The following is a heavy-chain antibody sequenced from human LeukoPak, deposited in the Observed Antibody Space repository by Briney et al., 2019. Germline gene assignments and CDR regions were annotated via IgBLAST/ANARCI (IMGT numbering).Heavy chain of an antibody. J-gene: IGHJ2*01. V-gene: IGHV1-3*01. CDR1: GYTFTSYA. D-gene: IGHD6-13*01. CDR2: INAGNGNT. CDR3: ARVAFGSSYWYFDL. Sequence: ASVKVSCKASGYTFTSYAMRWVRQAPGQRLEWMGWINAGNGNTKYSQKFQGRVTITRDTSASTAYMELSSLRSEDTAVYYCARVAFGSSYWYFDLWGRGTLVTVSS.